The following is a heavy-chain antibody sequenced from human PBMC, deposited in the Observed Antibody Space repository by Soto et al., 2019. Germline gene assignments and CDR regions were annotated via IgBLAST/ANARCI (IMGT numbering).Heavy chain of an antibody. J-gene: IGHJ4*02. CDR3: ARRRLTDYSIDH. CDR1: GYTFTGYY. V-gene: IGHV1-2*02. CDR2: INPNSGAT. Sequence: ASVKVSCKPSGYTFTGYYIHWVRQAPGQGLEWMGWINPNSGATNYALKFQGRVTMTRDTSISAAYMELNSLTSDETAVYYCARRRLTDYSIDHWGQGTLVTVSS. D-gene: IGHD4-4*01.